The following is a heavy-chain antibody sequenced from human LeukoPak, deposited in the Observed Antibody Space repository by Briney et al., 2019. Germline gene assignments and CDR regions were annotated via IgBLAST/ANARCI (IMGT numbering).Heavy chain of an antibody. CDR2: IYYSGTT. CDR3: AKQAFCSSSNCYPFDY. J-gene: IGHJ4*02. CDR1: GGSITGYY. Sequence: SETLSLTCTVSGGSITGYYWSWIRQPPGKGLEWIGYIYYSGTTSYNLSLKSRVTISVDTSKNQFSLKLSSVTAADTAVYYCAKQAFCSSSNCYPFDYWGQGTLVTVSS. V-gene: IGHV4-59*01. D-gene: IGHD2-2*01.